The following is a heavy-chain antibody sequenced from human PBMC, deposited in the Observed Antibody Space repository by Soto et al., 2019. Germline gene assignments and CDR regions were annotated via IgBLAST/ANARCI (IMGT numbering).Heavy chain of an antibody. Sequence: EVQLLDSGGGLVQPGGSLRLSCAASGFTFSTYAMSWVRQAPGKGLEWVSTISGSGDSSYYATSVKGRFTISRDNSRNTLDLQMNSLRVEDTAVYYCAKGGEGSCSQTSCLYFSDSWGQGTLVNVSS. J-gene: IGHJ4*02. CDR3: AKGGEGSCSQTSCLYFSDS. V-gene: IGHV3-23*01. CDR1: GFTFSTYA. CDR2: ISGSGDSS. D-gene: IGHD2-15*01.